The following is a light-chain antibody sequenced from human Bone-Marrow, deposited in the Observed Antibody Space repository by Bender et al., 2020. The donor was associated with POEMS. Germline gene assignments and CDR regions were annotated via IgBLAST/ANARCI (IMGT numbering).Light chain of an antibody. V-gene: IGLV2-11*01. J-gene: IGLJ2*01. CDR1: SSDVGAYNY. CDR2: DVT. CDR3: SSYRGSSDRGSRQVV. Sequence: QSALTQPRSVSGSPGQSVTISCTGTSSDVGAYNYVSWYQLHPGKAPKLLIYDVTERPSGVSHRFSGSKSGHTASLTISGLQPEDEADYYCSSYRGSSDRGSRQVVFGGGTKLTVL.